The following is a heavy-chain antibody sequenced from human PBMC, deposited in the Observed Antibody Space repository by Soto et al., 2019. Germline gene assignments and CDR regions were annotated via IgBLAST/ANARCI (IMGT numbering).Heavy chain of an antibody. Sequence: GGSLRLSCAASGFTFSSYAMHWVRQAPGKGLEWVAVISYDGSNKYYADSVKGRFTISRDNSKNTLYLQMNSLRAEDTAVYYCASSNRRITMIVVVPPNWFDPWGQGTLVTVSS. CDR2: ISYDGSNK. D-gene: IGHD3-22*01. CDR3: ASSNRRITMIVVVPPNWFDP. V-gene: IGHV3-30-3*01. CDR1: GFTFSSYA. J-gene: IGHJ5*02.